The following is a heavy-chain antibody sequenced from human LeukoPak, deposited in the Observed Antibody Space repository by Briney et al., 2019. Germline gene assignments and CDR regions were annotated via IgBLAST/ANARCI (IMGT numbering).Heavy chain of an antibody. CDR3: ARMGENGGYTTTFDY. J-gene: IGHJ4*02. CDR1: GGSISSSSYY. V-gene: IGHV4-39*01. CDR2: IYYSGST. Sequence: PSETLSLTCTVSGGSISSSSYYWGWIRQPPGKGLEWIVSIYYSGSTYYNPSLKSRVTISVDTSKNQFSLKLSSVTAADTAVYYCARMGENGGYTTTFDYWGKGTLVTVSS. D-gene: IGHD4-23*01.